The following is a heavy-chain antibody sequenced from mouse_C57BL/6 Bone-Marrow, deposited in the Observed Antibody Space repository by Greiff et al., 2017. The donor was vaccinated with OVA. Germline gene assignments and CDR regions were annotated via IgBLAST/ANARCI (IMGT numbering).Heavy chain of an antibody. CDR3: ACGIYDGYYGFAY. V-gene: IGHV3-6*01. D-gene: IGHD2-3*01. CDR2: ISYDGSN. Sequence: EVKLVESGPGLVKPSQSLSLTCSVTGYSITSGYYWNWIRQFPGNKLEWMGYISYDGSNNYNPYLKNRISITRDTSKNQFFLKLNSVTTEDTSTYYCACGIYDGYYGFAYWGQGTLVTVSA. J-gene: IGHJ3*01. CDR1: GYSITSGYY.